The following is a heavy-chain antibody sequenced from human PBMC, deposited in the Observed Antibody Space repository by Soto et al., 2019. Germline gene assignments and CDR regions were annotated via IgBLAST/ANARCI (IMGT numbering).Heavy chain of an antibody. CDR2: INPLPTSGST. J-gene: IGHJ4*02. Sequence: QVQLVQSGAEVKKPGASVKVSCKASGYIFTNYYIHWVRQAPGQGLEWMAIINPLPTSGSTNYAQEFRGRVTVTRDTSTSTVYMELSSQRSDDTAIYYYARDLAAAAYWGQGTLVTVSS. V-gene: IGHV1-46*01. D-gene: IGHD6-13*01. CDR3: ARDLAAAAY. CDR1: GYIFTNYY.